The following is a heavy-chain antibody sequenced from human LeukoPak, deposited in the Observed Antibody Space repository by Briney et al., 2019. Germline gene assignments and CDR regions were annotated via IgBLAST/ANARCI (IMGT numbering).Heavy chain of an antibody. V-gene: IGHV3-7*03. Sequence: PGGSLRLSCTASGFTFSNYWMSWVRQAPGKGLEWVANIKQDGSDRYYADSVKGRFTISRDNSKNTLYLQMDSLRAEDTAVYFCAKSLRYFDWLTLDYWGQGTLVTVSS. J-gene: IGHJ4*02. CDR1: GFTFSNYW. CDR3: AKSLRYFDWLTLDY. D-gene: IGHD3-9*01. CDR2: IKQDGSDR.